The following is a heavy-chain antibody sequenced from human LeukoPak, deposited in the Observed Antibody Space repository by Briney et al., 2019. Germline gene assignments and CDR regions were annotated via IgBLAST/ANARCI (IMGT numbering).Heavy chain of an antibody. CDR3: ARGFTIFGVVNDAFDI. Sequence: GRSLRLSCAASGFTFSSYGMHWVRQAPGKGLEWVAVIWYDGSNKYYADSVKGRFTISRDNSKNTLYLQMNTLRAEDTAVYYCARGFTIFGVVNDAFDIWGQGTMVTVSS. D-gene: IGHD3-3*01. V-gene: IGHV3-33*01. CDR2: IWYDGSNK. CDR1: GFTFSSYG. J-gene: IGHJ3*02.